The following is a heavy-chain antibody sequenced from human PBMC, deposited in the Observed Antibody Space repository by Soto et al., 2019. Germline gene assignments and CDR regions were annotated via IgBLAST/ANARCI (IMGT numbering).Heavy chain of an antibody. CDR1: GGSISSSSYY. V-gene: IGHV4-39*01. J-gene: IGHJ5*02. CDR2: IYYSGST. CDR3: ASPKIAFYNWFDP. Sequence: QLQLQESGPGLVKPSETLSLTCTVSGGSISSSSYYWGWIRQPPGKGLEWIGGIYYSGSTYYNPSLQSRVTMSVDTSKTQFSLKLRSVTAADTAVYYCASPKIAFYNWFDPWGQGTLVTVSS. D-gene: IGHD3-3*02.